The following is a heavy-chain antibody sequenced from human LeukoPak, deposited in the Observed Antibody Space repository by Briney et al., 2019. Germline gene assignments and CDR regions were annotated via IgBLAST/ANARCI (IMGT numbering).Heavy chain of an antibody. J-gene: IGHJ4*02. CDR2: FRYGGST. CDR1: GDSISSSDNY. V-gene: IGHV4-39*01. Sequence: PSETLSLVCTVSGDSISSSDNYWGWIRQPPGKGLEWIGAFRYGGSTYYTPSLKSRVIISVDTSKNQLSLKLRSVTASDTAAYYCSRRTSNPVGAIDYWGQGTLVTVSS. D-gene: IGHD1-26*01. CDR3: SRRTSNPVGAIDY.